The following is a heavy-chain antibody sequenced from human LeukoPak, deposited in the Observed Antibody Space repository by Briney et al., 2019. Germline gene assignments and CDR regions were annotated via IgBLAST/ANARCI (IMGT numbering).Heavy chain of an antibody. CDR2: IYYSGST. J-gene: IGHJ4*02. V-gene: IGHV4-59*01. D-gene: IGHD6-19*01. Sequence: TSETLSLTCTVSGGSISSYYWGWIRQPPGKGLEWIGYIYYSGSTNYNPSLKSRVTISVDTSKNQFSLKLSSVTAADTAVYYCARDSSGWYGDYWGQGTLVTVSS. CDR1: GGSISSYY. CDR3: ARDSSGWYGDY.